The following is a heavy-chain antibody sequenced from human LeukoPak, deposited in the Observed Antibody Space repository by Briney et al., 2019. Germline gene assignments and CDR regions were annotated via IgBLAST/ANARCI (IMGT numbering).Heavy chain of an antibody. V-gene: IGHV1-46*01. Sequence: ASVKVSCKASGYTFTSYYMHWVRQAPGQGLEWMGIIDPSGGSTSYARKFQGRVTMTRDTSTSTVYMELSSLRSEDTAVYYCARSRDGYKAVGYWGQGTLVIVSS. CDR1: GYTFTSYY. J-gene: IGHJ4*02. D-gene: IGHD5-24*01. CDR3: ARSRDGYKAVGY. CDR2: IDPSGGST.